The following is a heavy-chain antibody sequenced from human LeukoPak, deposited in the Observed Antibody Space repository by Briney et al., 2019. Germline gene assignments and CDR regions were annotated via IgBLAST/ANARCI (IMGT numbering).Heavy chain of an antibody. CDR3: ARDRFDDSSGYYYHYYYYMDV. D-gene: IGHD3-22*01. CDR1: GGSISSSSYY. V-gene: IGHV4-39*07. Sequence: PSETLSLTCTVSGGSISSSSYYWGWIRQPPGKGLEWIGSIYYSGSTYYNPSLKSRVTISVDTSKNQFSLKLNSVTAADTAVYFCARDRFDDSSGYYYHYYYYMDVWGKGTTVTISS. J-gene: IGHJ6*03. CDR2: IYYSGST.